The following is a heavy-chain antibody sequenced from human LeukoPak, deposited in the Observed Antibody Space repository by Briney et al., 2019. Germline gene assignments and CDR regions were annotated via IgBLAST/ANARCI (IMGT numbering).Heavy chain of an antibody. CDR3: ARGRGRQATDAFDI. V-gene: IGHV5-51*01. CDR2: IYPGDSDI. D-gene: IGHD3-16*01. CDR1: GYSFTAYW. J-gene: IGHJ3*02. Sequence: LGESLKISCKGSGYSFTAYWIGWVRQMPGKGLEWMGIIYPGDSDIRYSPSFQGQVTISADKSISTAYLQCSSLKASDTAMYYCARGRGRQATDAFDIWGQGTMVTVSS.